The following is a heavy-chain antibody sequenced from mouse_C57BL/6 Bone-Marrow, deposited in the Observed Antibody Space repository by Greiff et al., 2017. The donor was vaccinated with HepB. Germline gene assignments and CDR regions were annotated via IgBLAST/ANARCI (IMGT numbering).Heavy chain of an antibody. D-gene: IGHD2-3*01. V-gene: IGHV1-81*01. CDR3: AREGWLLPFAY. CDR2: IYPRSGNT. J-gene: IGHJ3*01. Sequence: QVQLKQSGAELARPGASVKLSCKASGYTFTSYGISWVKQRTGQGLEWIGEIYPRSGNTYYNEKFKGKATLTADKSSSTAYMELRSLTSEDSAVYICAREGWLLPFAYWGQGTLVTVSA. CDR1: GYTFTSYG.